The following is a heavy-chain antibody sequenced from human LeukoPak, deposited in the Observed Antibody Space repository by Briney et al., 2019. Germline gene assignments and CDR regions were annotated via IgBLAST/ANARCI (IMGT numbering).Heavy chain of an antibody. CDR1: GFSLSTSGVG. J-gene: IGHJ5*02. CDR3: AHRRDYDILTGYPYNWFDP. D-gene: IGHD3-9*01. CDR2: IYWDDDK. V-gene: IGHV2-5*02. Sequence: SGPTLVNPTQTLTLTCTFSGFSLSTSGVGVGWIRQPPVKALEWLALIYWDDDKRYSPSLKSRLTITKDTSKNQVVLTMTNMDPVDTATYYCAHRRDYDILTGYPYNWFDPWGQGTLVTVSS.